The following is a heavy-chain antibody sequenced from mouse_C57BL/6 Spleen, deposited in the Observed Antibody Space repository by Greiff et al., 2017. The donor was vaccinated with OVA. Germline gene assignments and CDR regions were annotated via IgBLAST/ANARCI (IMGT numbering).Heavy chain of an antibody. Sequence: QVQLQQPGAELVKPGASVKLSCKASGYTFPSYWMQWVKQRPGQGLEWIGEIDPSDSYTNYNQKFKGKATLTVDTSASTAYMQLSSLTSEDSAVYYCARGRDWVDYWGQGTTLTVSS. CDR3: ARGRDWVDY. CDR2: IDPSDSYT. CDR1: GYTFPSYW. D-gene: IGHD4-1*01. J-gene: IGHJ2*01. V-gene: IGHV1-50*01.